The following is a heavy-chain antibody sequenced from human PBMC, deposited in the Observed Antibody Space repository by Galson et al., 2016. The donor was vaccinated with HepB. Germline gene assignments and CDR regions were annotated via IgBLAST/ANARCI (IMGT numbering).Heavy chain of an antibody. D-gene: IGHD3-22*01. CDR1: GYTLTELF. CDR2: FDPKDDKT. Sequence: SVKVSCKVSGYTLTELFMHWVRQAPGKGLEWMGGFDPKDDKTIYAQKFQGRVTMTEDTSTDTAYMELSSLRPEDTAVYFCATSYYYDSSGFRDAFGLWGQGTMVTVSS. CDR3: ATSYYYDSSGFRDAFGL. J-gene: IGHJ3*01. V-gene: IGHV1-24*01.